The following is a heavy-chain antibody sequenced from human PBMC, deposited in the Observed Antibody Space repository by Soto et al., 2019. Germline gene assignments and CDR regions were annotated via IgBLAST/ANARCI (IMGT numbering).Heavy chain of an antibody. V-gene: IGHV3-7*01. CDR3: ARDHSPTWYNWNYEGAAFDI. J-gene: IGHJ3*02. Sequence: GGSLRLSCAASGFTFSSYWMSWVRQAPGKGLEWVANIKQDGSEKYYVDSVKGRFTISRDNAKNSLYLQMNSLRAEDTAVYYCARDHSPTWYNWNYEGAAFDIWGQGTMVTVSS. CDR2: IKQDGSEK. CDR1: GFTFSSYW. D-gene: IGHD1-7*01.